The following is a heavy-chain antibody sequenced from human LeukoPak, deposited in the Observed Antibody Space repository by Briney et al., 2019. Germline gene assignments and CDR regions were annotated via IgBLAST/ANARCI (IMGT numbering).Heavy chain of an antibody. V-gene: IGHV3-52*01. CDR3: VRGVGSSTSCYVRAFDI. CDR2: IKCDGSEK. CDR1: GFTFSNSW. D-gene: IGHD2-2*01. Sequence: GGSLRLSRVASGFTFSNSWMHWVCQAPEKGLEWVADIKCDGSEKCYVDSVKGRLTISRDNAKNSLYLQVDSLRAEDMTVYYCVRGVGSSTSCYVRAFDIWGQGTMVSVSS. J-gene: IGHJ3*02.